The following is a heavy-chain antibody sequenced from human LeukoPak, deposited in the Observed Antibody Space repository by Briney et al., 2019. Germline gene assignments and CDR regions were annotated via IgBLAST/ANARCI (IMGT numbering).Heavy chain of an antibody. CDR3: ARAVFGVVIHFDY. CDR2: IYYSGST. CDR1: GGSIRSHY. Sequence: SETLSLTCTVSGGSIRSHYWSWIRQPPGKGLEWIGYIYYSGSTNYNPSLKGRVTISVDTSKNQFSLKLSSVTAADTAVYYCARAVFGVVIHFDYWGQGTLVTVSS. D-gene: IGHD3-3*01. J-gene: IGHJ4*02. V-gene: IGHV4-59*11.